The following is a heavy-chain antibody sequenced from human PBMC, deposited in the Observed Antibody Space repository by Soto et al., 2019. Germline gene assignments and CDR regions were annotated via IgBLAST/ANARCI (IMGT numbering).Heavy chain of an antibody. V-gene: IGHV1-18*01. CDR3: AATGGNYFGLDV. CDR2: ISGYNGNT. CDR1: DNTFTHYG. Sequence: ASAKVSCKSSDNTFTHYGITWVRQAPVQGLEWMGWISGYNGNTKYAQKFQDRVTMTADTSTRTAFMEVRSLTSDDTGVYFCAATGGNYFGLDVWGQGTTVTVSS. D-gene: IGHD2-8*02. J-gene: IGHJ6*02.